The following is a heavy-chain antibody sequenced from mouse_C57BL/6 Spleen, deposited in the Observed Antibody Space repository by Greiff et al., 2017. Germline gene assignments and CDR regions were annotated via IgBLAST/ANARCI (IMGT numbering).Heavy chain of an antibody. J-gene: IGHJ4*01. CDR1: GFTFRDYG. CDR2: ISSGSSTI. CDR3: ARPYDYGSSYGGDYAMDY. V-gene: IGHV5-17*01. D-gene: IGHD1-1*01. Sequence: EVHLVESGGGLVKPGGSLKLSCAASGFTFRDYGMHWVRQAPEKGLEWVAYISSGSSTIYYADTVKGRFTISRDNAKHTLFLQMTSLRSEATARYYCARPYDYGSSYGGDYAMDYWGQGTSVTVSS.